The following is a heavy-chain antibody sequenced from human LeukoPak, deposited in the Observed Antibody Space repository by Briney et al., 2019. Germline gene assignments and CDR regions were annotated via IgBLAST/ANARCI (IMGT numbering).Heavy chain of an antibody. D-gene: IGHD2/OR15-2a*01. J-gene: IGHJ4*02. Sequence: SETLSLTCTVSGGSISSYYWSWIRQPAGKGLEWIGRMHISGSTNYNPSLKSRVTMSVDTSKNQFSLKLSSVTAADTAVYYCAREWTFPAVNDYWGQGTLVTVSS. CDR2: MHISGST. CDR3: AREWTFPAVNDY. V-gene: IGHV4-4*07. CDR1: GGSISSYY.